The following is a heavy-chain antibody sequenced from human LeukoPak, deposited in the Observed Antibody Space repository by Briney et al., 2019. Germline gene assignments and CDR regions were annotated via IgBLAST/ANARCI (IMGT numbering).Heavy chain of an antibody. V-gene: IGHV4-39*01. CDR2: IYYSGST. CDR3: ARHVATVTTWDPYYFDY. J-gene: IGHJ4*02. CDR1: GGSISSSSYY. D-gene: IGHD4-17*01. Sequence: SETLSLTCTVSGGSISSSSYYWGWIRQPPGKGLEWIGSIYYSGSTYYNPSLKSRVTISVDTSQNQFSLKLSSVTAADTAVYYCARHVATVTTWDPYYFDYWGQGTLVTVSS.